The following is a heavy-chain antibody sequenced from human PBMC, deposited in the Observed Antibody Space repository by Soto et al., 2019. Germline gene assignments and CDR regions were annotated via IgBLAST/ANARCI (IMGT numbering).Heavy chain of an antibody. D-gene: IGHD2-2*01. J-gene: IGHJ4*02. CDR1: GFTFSSYA. CDR2: ISGSGGST. CDR3: AKDNIRQGIVVVPAVAADY. Sequence: GGSLRLSCAASGFTFSSYAMSWVRQAPGKGLEWVSAISGSGGSTYYADSVKGRFTISRDNSKNTLYLQMNSLRAEDTAVYYCAKDNIRQGIVVVPAVAADYWGQGTLVTVSS. V-gene: IGHV3-23*01.